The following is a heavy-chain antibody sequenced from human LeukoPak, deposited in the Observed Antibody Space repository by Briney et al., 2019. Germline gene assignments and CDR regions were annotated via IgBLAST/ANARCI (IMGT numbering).Heavy chain of an antibody. J-gene: IGHJ4*02. D-gene: IGHD5-18*01. CDR2: INPNSGGT. Sequence: ASVKVSCKASGYTFTGYYMHWVRQAPGQGLEWMGWINPNSGGTNYAQKFQGRVTMTRDMSTSTVYMELSSLRSEDTAVYYCAIGYSYGYSFDYWGQGTLVTVSS. V-gene: IGHV1-2*02. CDR3: AIGYSYGYSFDY. CDR1: GYTFTGYY.